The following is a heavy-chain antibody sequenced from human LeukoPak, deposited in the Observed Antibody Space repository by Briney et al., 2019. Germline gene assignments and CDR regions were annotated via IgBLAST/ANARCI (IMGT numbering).Heavy chain of an antibody. CDR2: VSSSSSTI. CDR3: AKYGGPYNQRWEYFDY. CDR1: GFTFSSYS. J-gene: IGHJ4*02. Sequence: PGGSLRLSCAASGFTFSSYSMNWVRQAPGKGLEWVSYVSSSSSTIYYADSVKGRFTISRDNAKNSLYLQMNSLRAEDTAVYYCAKYGGPYNQRWEYFDYWGQGTLVTVSS. D-gene: IGHD1-26*01. V-gene: IGHV3-48*01.